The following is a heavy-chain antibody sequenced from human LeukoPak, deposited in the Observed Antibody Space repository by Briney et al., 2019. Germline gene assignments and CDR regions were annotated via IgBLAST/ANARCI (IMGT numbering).Heavy chain of an antibody. CDR3: AKRGVTWYFDY. CDR2: IYHSGST. V-gene: IGHV4-38-2*01. Sequence: PSETLSLTCAVSGYSISSGYYWGWIRQPPGKGLEWIGSIYHSGSTYYNPSLKSRVTISVDTSKNQFSLKPSSVTAADTAVYYCAKRGVTWYFDYWGQGILVTVSS. J-gene: IGHJ4*01. CDR1: GYSISSGYY. D-gene: IGHD3-10*01.